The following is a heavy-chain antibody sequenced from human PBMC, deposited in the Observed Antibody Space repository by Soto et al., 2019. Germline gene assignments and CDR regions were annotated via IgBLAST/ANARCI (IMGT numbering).Heavy chain of an antibody. V-gene: IGHV4-34*01. J-gene: IGHJ6*03. Sequence: PSETLSLTCAVYGGSFSGYYWSWIRQPPGKGLEWIGEINHSGSTNYNPSLKSRVTISVDTSKNQFSLKLSSVTAADTAVYYCARGRGIFGVVIDYYYYYDMDVWGKGTTVTVSS. CDR2: INHSGST. CDR1: GGSFSGYY. CDR3: ARGRGIFGVVIDYYYYYDMDV. D-gene: IGHD3-3*01.